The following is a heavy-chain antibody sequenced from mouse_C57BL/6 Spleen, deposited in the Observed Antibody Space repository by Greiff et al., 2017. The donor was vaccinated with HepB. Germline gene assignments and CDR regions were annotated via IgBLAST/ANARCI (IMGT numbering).Heavy chain of an antibody. J-gene: IGHJ2*01. CDR3: TKTGPYYFDY. D-gene: IGHD4-1*01. CDR2: IRLKSDNYAT. CDR1: GFTFSNYW. V-gene: IGHV6-3*01. Sequence: EVMLVESGGGLVQPGGSMKLSCVASGFTFSNYWMNWVRQSPEKGLEWVAQIRLKSDNYATHYAESVKGRFTSSRDDSKSSVYLQMNNLRAEDTGIYYCTKTGPYYFDYWGQGTTLTVSS.